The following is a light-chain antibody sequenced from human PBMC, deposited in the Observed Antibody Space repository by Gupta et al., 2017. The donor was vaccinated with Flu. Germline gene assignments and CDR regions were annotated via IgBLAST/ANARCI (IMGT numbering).Light chain of an antibody. Sequence: VTVSCPRRSGTIASNCVQWYQQRPGNSPKTVIYDDSERPSGIPDRFSGSMASYSTSVSISISRVKTEDDAYSSCQSCDSNTHVAFGGGTKLTVL. CDR1: SGTIASNC. J-gene: IGLJ2*01. CDR3: QSCDSNTHVA. CDR2: DDS. V-gene: IGLV6-57*01.